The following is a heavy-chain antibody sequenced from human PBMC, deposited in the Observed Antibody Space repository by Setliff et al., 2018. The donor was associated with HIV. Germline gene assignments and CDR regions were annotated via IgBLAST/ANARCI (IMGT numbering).Heavy chain of an antibody. CDR2: ISPDGTKT. CDR3: ARDCRVGWVFTYGMDV. CDR1: GFTFRAHW. V-gene: IGHV3-74*01. D-gene: IGHD6-13*01. Sequence: GGSLRLSCAASGFTFRAHWMLWFRQAPGKGLMWVSRISPDGTKTNHADSVKGRFTISRDNSKNTLFMQMNSLRPEDTAVYYCARDCRVGWVFTYGMDVWGQGTLVTVSS. J-gene: IGHJ6*02.